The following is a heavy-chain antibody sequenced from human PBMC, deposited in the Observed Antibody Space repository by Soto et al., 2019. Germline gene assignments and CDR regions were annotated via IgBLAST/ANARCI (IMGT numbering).Heavy chain of an antibody. Sequence: EQLLESGGDVVQPGVSLGLSCAASGFTFRDYARSWVRKAPGKGLEWDSTITNSGGVTYYADSVKGRFTIYRHNPKSILYLHIERLRAEDTAVYYCANLLVGCYYYMDVWGEGTTVTVSS. CDR2: ITNSGGVT. D-gene: IGHD3-10*01. CDR1: GFTFRDYA. CDR3: ANLLVGCYYYMDV. J-gene: IGHJ6*03. V-gene: IGHV3-23*01.